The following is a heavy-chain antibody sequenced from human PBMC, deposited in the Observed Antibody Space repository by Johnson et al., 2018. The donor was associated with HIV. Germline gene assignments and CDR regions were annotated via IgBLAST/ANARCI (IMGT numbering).Heavy chain of an antibody. Sequence: VQLVESGGGLVQPGGSLRLSCAASGFTVSSNYMSWVRQAPGKGLEWVSVIYSGGSTYYVDSVKGRFTISRDNAKNSLHLQMNSLRAEDTAVYYCARAGSSWYDDAFDIWGQGTMVTVSS. D-gene: IGHD6-13*01. V-gene: IGHV3-66*01. CDR3: ARAGSSWYDDAFDI. CDR2: IYSGGST. J-gene: IGHJ3*02. CDR1: GFTVSSNY.